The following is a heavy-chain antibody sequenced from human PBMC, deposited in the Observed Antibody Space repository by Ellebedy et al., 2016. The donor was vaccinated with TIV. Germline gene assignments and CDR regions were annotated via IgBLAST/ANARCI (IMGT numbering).Heavy chain of an antibody. CDR1: GGSINSGDYY. CDR2: IYYSGST. Sequence: SETLSLTXTVSGGSINSGDYYWSWIRQPPGKGLEWIGYIYYSGSTNYNSSLKSRVTISMDTSKNQFSLKLSSVTAADTAVYYCASVIGQYFDYWGQGTLVTVSS. D-gene: IGHD2/OR15-2a*01. CDR3: ASVIGQYFDY. V-gene: IGHV4-30-4*01. J-gene: IGHJ4*02.